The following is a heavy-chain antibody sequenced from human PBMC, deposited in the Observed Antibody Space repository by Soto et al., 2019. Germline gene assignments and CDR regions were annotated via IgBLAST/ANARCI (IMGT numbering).Heavy chain of an antibody. D-gene: IGHD7-27*01. J-gene: IGHJ4*02. CDR3: TRANWYSEY. CDR1: GGSISNHY. V-gene: IGHV4-59*11. Sequence: QVQLQVSGRELVKPSETLSLTCTVSGGSISNHYWSWIRQPPGKGLEWIGYIYYNGNTNYNPSLKSRVTMSVDTSKNQISLKLSSVTAAETAVYYCTRANWYSEYWGQGTLVTVSS. CDR2: IYYNGNT.